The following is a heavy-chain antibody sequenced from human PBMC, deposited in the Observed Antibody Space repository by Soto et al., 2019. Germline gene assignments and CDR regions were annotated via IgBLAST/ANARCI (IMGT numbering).Heavy chain of an antibody. CDR2: ISGSGGTT. D-gene: IGHD3-16*01. Sequence: EVQLLESGGDLVQPGGSLRLSCAASGFRFSSYAMSWVRQAPGKGLEWMSSISGSGGTTYYADSVKGRITITRENSKNPVYLNTCRLRAEATPIYYRAPRAAPLGEYYNGMDVWGQGTTVSVSS. CDR3: APRAAPLGEYYNGMDV. J-gene: IGHJ6*02. CDR1: GFRFSSYA. V-gene: IGHV3-23*01.